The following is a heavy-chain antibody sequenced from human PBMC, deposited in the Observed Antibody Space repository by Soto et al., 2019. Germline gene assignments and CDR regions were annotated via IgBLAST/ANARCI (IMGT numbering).Heavy chain of an antibody. Sequence: EVQLVESGGGLVQPGGSLRLSCAVSGFTFSSSERYWVRQAPGKGLEWISYIHPGGKPIFYADSVKGRFTISRDNANNSLFLQMNSLRAEDTAVYYCARRASRWGQGTMVTVSS. D-gene: IGHD1-26*01. CDR3: ARRASR. V-gene: IGHV3-48*03. CDR1: GFTFSSSE. CDR2: IHPGGKPI. J-gene: IGHJ3*01.